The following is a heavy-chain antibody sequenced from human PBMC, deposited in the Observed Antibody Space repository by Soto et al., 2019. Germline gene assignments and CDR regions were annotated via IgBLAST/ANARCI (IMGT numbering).Heavy chain of an antibody. J-gene: IGHJ5*02. Sequence: EVQLVESGRGLIQPGGSLRLSCAVSGFTFSSYWMHWVRQGPGKGLVWVSRINSDGSTTTYADSVKGRFTISRDNAKNTVYLQMNSLRAEDTAVYYCARGADYNWFDPWGQGTLVTVSS. CDR1: GFTFSSYW. V-gene: IGHV3-74*01. CDR3: ARGADYNWFDP. CDR2: INSDGSTT.